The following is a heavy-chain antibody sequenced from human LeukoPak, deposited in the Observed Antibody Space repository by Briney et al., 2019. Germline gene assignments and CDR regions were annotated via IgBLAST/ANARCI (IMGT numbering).Heavy chain of an antibody. J-gene: IGHJ4*02. CDR2: IRNKANGGTA. V-gene: IGHV3-49*04. D-gene: IGHD6-19*01. CDR1: GFTFSDYA. CDR3: SRAYSTGWLGINDY. Sequence: GGSLRLSCTASGFTFSDYAMTWVRQAPGKGLEWVGFIRNKANGGTADYAASVKGRFTISRDDSKTIAYLQMNSLKTEDTAVYFCSRAYSTGWLGINDYWGQGGLVTVSS.